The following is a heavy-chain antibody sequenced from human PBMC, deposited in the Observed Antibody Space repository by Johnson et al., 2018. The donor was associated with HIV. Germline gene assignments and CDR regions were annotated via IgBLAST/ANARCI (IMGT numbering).Heavy chain of an antibody. CDR1: GFTVSSYW. V-gene: IGHV3-74*02. D-gene: IGHD3-3*01. CDR2: INSDGSST. Sequence: VQLVESGGGLVQPGGSLRLSCAASGFTVSSYWMHWVRQAPGKGLVWVSRINSDGSSTSYADSVKGRFTISRDNSKNTLYLQMNSLRAEDTAVYYCARTTLRFLDRGDDAFDIWGQGTMVTVSS. CDR3: ARTTLRFLDRGDDAFDI. J-gene: IGHJ3*02.